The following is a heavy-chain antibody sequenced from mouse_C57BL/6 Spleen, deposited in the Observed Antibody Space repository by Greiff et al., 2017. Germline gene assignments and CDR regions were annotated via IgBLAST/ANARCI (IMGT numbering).Heavy chain of an antibody. CDR1: GFTFSSYA. D-gene: IGHD4-1*01. CDR2: ISDGGSYT. V-gene: IGHV5-4*01. Sequence: EVKVVESGGGLVKPGGSLKLSCAASGFTFSSYAMSWVRQTPEKRLEWVATISDGGSYTYYPDNVKGRFTISRDNAKNNLYLQMSHLKSEDTAMYYCARDNWDYFDTGAKAPLSQSPQ. J-gene: IGHJ2*01. CDR3: ARDNWDYFDT.